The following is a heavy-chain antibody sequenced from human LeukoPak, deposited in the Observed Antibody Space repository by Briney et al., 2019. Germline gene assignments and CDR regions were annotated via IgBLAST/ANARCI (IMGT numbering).Heavy chain of an antibody. V-gene: IGHV4-59*12. CDR1: GGSISSYY. Sequence: SETLSLTCTVSGGSISSYYWSWIRQPPGKGLEWMGYIYYSGSTNYNPSLKRRVTISVDTSKNQFSLKLSSVTAADTAVYYCARMGEMATIRNWGQGTLVTVSS. CDR3: ARMGEMATIRN. D-gene: IGHD5-24*01. J-gene: IGHJ4*02. CDR2: IYYSGST.